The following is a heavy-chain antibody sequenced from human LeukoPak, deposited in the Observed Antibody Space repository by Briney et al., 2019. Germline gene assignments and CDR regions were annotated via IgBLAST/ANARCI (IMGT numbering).Heavy chain of an antibody. CDR2: IYHSGST. CDR3: ARERSGMDV. V-gene: IGHV4-30-2*01. CDR1: GGSISSGGYS. J-gene: IGHJ6*02. Sequence: PSETLSLTCAVSGGSISSGGYSWSWIRQPPGKGLEWIRYIYHSGSTYYNPSLKSRVTISVDRSKNQFSLKLSSVTAADTAVYYCARERSGMDVWGQGTTVTVSS.